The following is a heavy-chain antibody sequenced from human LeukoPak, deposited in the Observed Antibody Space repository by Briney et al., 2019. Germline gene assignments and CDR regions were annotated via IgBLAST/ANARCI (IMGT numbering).Heavy chain of an antibody. D-gene: IGHD3-22*01. Sequence: GGSLRLSCAASGFSFSTNWMAWVRQAPGKGLEWVGNIRGDGSAKFYGGSVKGRFTISRDNSQNTLYLQMDSLRPEDTAVYYCASSHDSSGNDWGQGTPVTVSS. J-gene: IGHJ4*02. CDR1: GFSFSTNW. CDR3: ASSHDSSGND. V-gene: IGHV3-7*01. CDR2: IRGDGSAK.